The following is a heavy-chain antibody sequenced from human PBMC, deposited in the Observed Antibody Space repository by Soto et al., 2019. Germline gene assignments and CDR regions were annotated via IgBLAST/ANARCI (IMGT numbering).Heavy chain of an antibody. CDR1: GDSISNSNYY. D-gene: IGHD2-2*01. CDR2: MNYLGRT. J-gene: IGHJ4*02. Sequence: LSLTCTVSGDSISNSNYYWGWIRQPPGKGLEWIGIMNYLGRTYHSPSLKSRIIISVDTSKNQFSVKLTSVTAADTAVYYRARQRPSRYSVFSSYFPDYWGQGALVTVSS. CDR3: ARQRPSRYSVFSSYFPDY. V-gene: IGHV4-39*01.